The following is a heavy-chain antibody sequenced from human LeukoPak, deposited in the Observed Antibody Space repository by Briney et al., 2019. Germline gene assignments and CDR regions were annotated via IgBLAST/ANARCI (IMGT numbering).Heavy chain of an antibody. D-gene: IGHD4-11*01. Sequence: GGSLRLSCAASDLTFSTYGMHWVRQAPGKGLEWVAVIWYDGSNKYYADSVKGRFTISRDNSKNTLYLQMNSLRAEDTAVYYCAKDATHDYSNFANFDYWGQGTLVTVSS. V-gene: IGHV3-33*06. J-gene: IGHJ4*02. CDR3: AKDATHDYSNFANFDY. CDR1: DLTFSTYG. CDR2: IWYDGSNK.